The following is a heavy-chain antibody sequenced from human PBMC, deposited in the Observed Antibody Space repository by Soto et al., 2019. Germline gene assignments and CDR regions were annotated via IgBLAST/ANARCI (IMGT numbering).Heavy chain of an antibody. CDR1: GGSISSSSYY. V-gene: IGHV4-39*01. CDR2: IYYSGST. J-gene: IGHJ4*02. D-gene: IGHD2-15*01. Sequence: QLQLQESGPGLVKPSETLSLTCTVSGGSISSSSYYWGWIRQPPGKGLEWIGSIYYSGSTYYNPSLKSRVTISVDTSKNQFSLKLSSVTAADTAVYYCATNPNDVIYCSGGSCWGYWGQGTLVTVSS. CDR3: ATNPNDVIYCSGGSCWGY.